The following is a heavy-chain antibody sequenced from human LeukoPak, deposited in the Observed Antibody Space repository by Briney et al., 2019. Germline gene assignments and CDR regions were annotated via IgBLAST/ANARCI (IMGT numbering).Heavy chain of an antibody. D-gene: IGHD6-13*01. CDR1: GFTFSSYS. CDR3: ARMASIAAAPDY. Sequence: GGSLRLSCAVSGFTFSSYSMNWVRQAPGKGLEWVSSISSSSSYIYYADSVKGRFTISRDNAKNSLYLQMNSLRAEDTAVYYCARMASIAAAPDYWGQGTLVTVSS. J-gene: IGHJ4*02. V-gene: IGHV3-21*01. CDR2: ISSSSSYI.